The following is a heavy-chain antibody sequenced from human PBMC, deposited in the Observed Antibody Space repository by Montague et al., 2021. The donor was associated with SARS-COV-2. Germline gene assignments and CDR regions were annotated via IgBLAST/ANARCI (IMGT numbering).Heavy chain of an antibody. CDR1: GGSISSYY. D-gene: IGHD3-10*01. J-gene: IGHJ5*02. CDR3: ARTYYYGSVIWFDP. CDR2: IYYSGST. V-gene: IGHV4-59*08. Sequence: SETLSLTCTVSGGSISSYYWSWIRQPPGKGLEWIGYIYYSGSTNYNPSLKSRVTMSVDTSKNQFSLKLSSVTAADTAVYYCARTYYYGSVIWFDPWGQGTLVTVSS.